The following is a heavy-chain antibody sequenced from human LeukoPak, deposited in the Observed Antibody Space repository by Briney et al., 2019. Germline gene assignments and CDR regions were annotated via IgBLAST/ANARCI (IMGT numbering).Heavy chain of an antibody. CDR2: VSSNSAYI. CDR1: RFSFIAYT. D-gene: IGHD3-16*01. CDR3: AREGGRRRASNFDWFDP. V-gene: IGHV3-21*06. Sequence: GGALRLSCVPSRFSFIAYTMKWVRQPPPKGLDGVSAVSSNSAYIYYADSLRGRFTISRDISKSLLYLQINSLRADHTAVYYCAREGGRRRASNFDWFDPWGQGTLVTVSS. J-gene: IGHJ5*02.